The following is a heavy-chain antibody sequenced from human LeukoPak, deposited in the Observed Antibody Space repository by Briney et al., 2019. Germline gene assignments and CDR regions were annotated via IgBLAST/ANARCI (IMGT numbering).Heavy chain of an antibody. CDR3: VRGLGSGYSFAYGVY. Sequence: GGSLRLSCAASGFTFSSYWMHWVRQAPGKGLVWVSRINGDGSDTNSADSVKGRFTISRDNAKNTLYLQMNSLRAEDTALYYCVRGLGSGYSFAYGVYWGQGTLVSVSS. CDR2: INGDGSDT. D-gene: IGHD5-18*01. CDR1: GFTFSSYW. J-gene: IGHJ4*02. V-gene: IGHV3-74*01.